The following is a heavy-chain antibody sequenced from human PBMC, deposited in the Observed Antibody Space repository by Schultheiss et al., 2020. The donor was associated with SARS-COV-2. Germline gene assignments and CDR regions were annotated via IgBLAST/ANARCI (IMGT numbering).Heavy chain of an antibody. CDR3: ARGTYYDILTGYPTKYYFDC. CDR1: GYTLTELS. Sequence: ASVKLSCKVSGYTLTELSMHWVRQAPGKGLEWMGGFDPEDGETIYAQKFQGRVTITADKSTSTAYMELSSLRSEDTAVYYCARGTYYDILTGYPTKYYFDCWGQGALVTVSS. CDR2: FDPEDGET. V-gene: IGHV1-24*01. D-gene: IGHD3-9*01. J-gene: IGHJ4*02.